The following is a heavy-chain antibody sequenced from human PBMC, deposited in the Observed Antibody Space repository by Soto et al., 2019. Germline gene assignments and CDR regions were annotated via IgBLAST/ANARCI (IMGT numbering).Heavy chain of an antibody. V-gene: IGHV1-46*03. J-gene: IGHJ5*02. D-gene: IGHD3-10*01. Sequence: ASVQFSCKASGYRFTSYYMHLGRQSPERGLEWMGIINPNSGFTNYAQNFQCRVTMTRDTSTSTVYMEFSSLKSEDTAVYYCASSRGASAGINWLDRWCQETLVSVSS. CDR2: INPNSGFT. CDR3: ASSRGASAGINWLDR. CDR1: GYRFTSYY.